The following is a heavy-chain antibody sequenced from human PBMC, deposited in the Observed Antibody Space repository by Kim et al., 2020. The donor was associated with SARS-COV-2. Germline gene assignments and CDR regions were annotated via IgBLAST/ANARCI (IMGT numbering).Heavy chain of an antibody. CDR1: GFTFSSYG. D-gene: IGHD3-22*01. V-gene: IGHV3-30*18. J-gene: IGHJ3*02. Sequence: GGSLRLSCAASGFTFSSYGMHWVRQAPGKGLEWVAVISYDGSNKYYADSVKGRFTISRDNSKNTLYLQMNSLRAEDTAVYYCAKDQGYYDSSGYYPGAFDIWGQGTMVTVSS. CDR3: AKDQGYYDSSGYYPGAFDI. CDR2: ISYDGSNK.